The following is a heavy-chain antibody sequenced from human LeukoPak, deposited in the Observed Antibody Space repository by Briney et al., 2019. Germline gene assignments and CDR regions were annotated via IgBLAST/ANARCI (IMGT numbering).Heavy chain of an antibody. CDR3: ATSSWLRDANFDY. D-gene: IGHD6-13*01. CDR1: GVSISSYY. J-gene: IGHJ4*02. CDR2: IHTSGST. V-gene: IGHV4-4*07. Sequence: PSETLSLTCTVSGVSISSYYWSWIRQPAGKGLEWIGRIHTSGSTNYNPSLKSRVTISLHPSKSQFSLKLPSVTAADSAVYYCATSSWLRDANFDYWGQGTLVTVSS.